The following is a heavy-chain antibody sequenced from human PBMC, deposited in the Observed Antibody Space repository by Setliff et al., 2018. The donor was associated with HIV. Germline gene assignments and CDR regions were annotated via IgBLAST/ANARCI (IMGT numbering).Heavy chain of an antibody. D-gene: IGHD3-22*01. CDR1: GGSISSYY. CDR3: ARGLSFYDPGGFDY. Sequence: SETLSLTCTVSGGSISSYYWSWIRQPAGKGLEWIGRIYTSGSTNYNPSLKSRVTMSVDTSKNQFSLKLTSVTAADTAVYYCARGLSFYDPGGFDYWGQGTLVTVSS. V-gene: IGHV4-4*07. J-gene: IGHJ4*02. CDR2: IYTSGST.